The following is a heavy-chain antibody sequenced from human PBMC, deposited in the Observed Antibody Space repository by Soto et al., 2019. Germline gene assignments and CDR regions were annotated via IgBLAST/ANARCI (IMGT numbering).Heavy chain of an antibody. CDR2: IYSGGST. V-gene: IGHV3-53*02. D-gene: IGHD3-22*01. Sequence: EVQLVETGGGLIQPGGSLRLSCAASGFTVSSNYMSWVRKAPGKGLEWVSVIYSGGSTYYADSVKGRFTISRDNSKNTLYLQMNSLGAADTAVYYCATSYYYDHVQHWGQGTLVTVSS. CDR3: ATSYYYDHVQH. J-gene: IGHJ1*01. CDR1: GFTVSSNY.